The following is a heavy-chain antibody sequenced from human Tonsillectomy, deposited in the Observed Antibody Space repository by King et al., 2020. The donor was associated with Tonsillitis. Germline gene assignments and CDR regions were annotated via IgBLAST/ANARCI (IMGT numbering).Heavy chain of an antibody. D-gene: IGHD3-10*01. CDR2: INPNSGGT. Sequence: QLVQSGAEVKRPGASVKVSCKASGYTFTGHGLHWVRQAPGQGLEWVGWINPNSGGTDYAKNFQGRVTMTRDPSTRTVYMEVSRLRSADTAVYYCARDYYGSGNYPDAFDIWGQGTMVTVSS. J-gene: IGHJ3*02. V-gene: IGHV1-2*02. CDR3: ARDYYGSGNYPDAFDI. CDR1: GYTFTGHG.